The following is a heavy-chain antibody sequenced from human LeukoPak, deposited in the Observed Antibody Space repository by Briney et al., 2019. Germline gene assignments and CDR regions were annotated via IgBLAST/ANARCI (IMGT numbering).Heavy chain of an antibody. V-gene: IGHV4-59*01. D-gene: IGHD3-10*01. CDR1: GGSFEHYF. CDR2: VYYSGCT. J-gene: IGHJ4*02. CDR3: ASHRRSHGSEY. Sequence: SETLSLTCTVSGGSFEHYFWSWIRQPPGKGLEWIGYVYYSGCTDYSPSLKSRLTISADTSKNQFSLRLGSVTAADTAVYYCASHRRSHGSEYWGQGTLVTVSS.